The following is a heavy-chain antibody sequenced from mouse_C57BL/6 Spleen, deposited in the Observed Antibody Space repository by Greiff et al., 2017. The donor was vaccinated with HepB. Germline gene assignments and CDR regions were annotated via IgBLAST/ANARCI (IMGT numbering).Heavy chain of an antibody. CDR3: ARSSNYEGFAY. J-gene: IGHJ3*01. D-gene: IGHD2-5*01. CDR1: GYTFTNYW. Sequence: VKLMESGAELVRPGTSVKMSCKASGYTFTNYWIGWAKQRPGHGLEWIGDIYPGGGYTNYNEKFKGKATLTADKSSSTAYMQFSSLTSEDSAIYYCARSSNYEGFAYWGQGTLVTVSA. V-gene: IGHV1-63*01. CDR2: IYPGGGYT.